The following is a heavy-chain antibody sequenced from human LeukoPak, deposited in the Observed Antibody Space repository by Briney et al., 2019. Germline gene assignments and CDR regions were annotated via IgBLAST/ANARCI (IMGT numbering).Heavy chain of an antibody. D-gene: IGHD3-22*01. CDR2: IIPIFGTA. J-gene: IGHJ3*02. CDR1: GGTFSSYA. CDR3: ASRGYYYDSSGSSGAFDI. Sequence: SVKVSCKASGGTFSSYAISWVRQAPGQGLEWMGGIIPIFGTANYAQKFQGRVTITTDESTSTAYMELSSLRSEDTAVCYCASRGYYYDSSGSSGAFDIWGQGTMVTVSS. V-gene: IGHV1-69*05.